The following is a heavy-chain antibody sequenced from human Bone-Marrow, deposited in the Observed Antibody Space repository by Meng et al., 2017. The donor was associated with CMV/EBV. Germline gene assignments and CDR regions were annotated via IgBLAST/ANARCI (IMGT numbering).Heavy chain of an antibody. Sequence: SETLSLTCTVSGGSISSCSYYWGWIRQPPGKGLEWIGSIYYSGSTYYNPSLKSRVTISVDTSKNQFSLKLSSVTAAGTAVYYCAPAVNKPGAFDIWGQGTMVTVSS. V-gene: IGHV4-39*01. D-gene: IGHD1-14*01. CDR3: APAVNKPGAFDI. CDR1: GGSISSCSYY. CDR2: IYYSGST. J-gene: IGHJ3*02.